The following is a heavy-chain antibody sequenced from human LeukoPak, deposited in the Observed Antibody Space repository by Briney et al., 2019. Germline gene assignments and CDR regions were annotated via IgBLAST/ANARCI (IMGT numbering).Heavy chain of an antibody. CDR1: GFSFSSYA. Sequence: GGSLRLSCAASGFSFSSYAMSWVRQAPGKGLEWVSAISGSGGSTYYADSVKGRFTISRDNSKNTLYLQMNSLRAEDTAVYYCAEASTLTGYPTNFDYWGQGTLVTVSS. CDR2: ISGSGGST. D-gene: IGHD3-9*01. CDR3: AEASTLTGYPTNFDY. V-gene: IGHV3-23*01. J-gene: IGHJ4*02.